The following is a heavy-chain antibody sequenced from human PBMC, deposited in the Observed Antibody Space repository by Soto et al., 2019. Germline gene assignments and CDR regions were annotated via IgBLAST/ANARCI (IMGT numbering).Heavy chain of an antibody. V-gene: IGHV3-33*01. CDR2: IWYDGSSK. Sequence: QVQLVESGGGVVQPGRSLRLSCAASGFTFSSYGMHWVRQAPGKGLEWVAVIWYDGSSKYYADSVKGRFIISRDNSKNTVFLQMNSLRAEDMAVYYCARTGAVAGDYWGQGTLVTVSS. D-gene: IGHD6-19*01. CDR3: ARTGAVAGDY. CDR1: GFTFSSYG. J-gene: IGHJ4*02.